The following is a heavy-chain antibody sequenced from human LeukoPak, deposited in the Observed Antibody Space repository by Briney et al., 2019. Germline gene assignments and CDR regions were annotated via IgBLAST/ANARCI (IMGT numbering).Heavy chain of an antibody. CDR3: ARGLRDSSGREYFQH. CDR2: MNPNSRNT. D-gene: IGHD3-22*01. J-gene: IGHJ1*01. V-gene: IGHV1-8*01. Sequence: ASVKVSCKASGYTFTSYDISWVRQAAGQGLEWMGWMNPNSRNTGYAQKFKGRVTLTGNTSISTSYMELYSLRSEDTAVYYCARGLRDSSGREYFQHWGQGTRVTVSS. CDR1: GYTFTSYD.